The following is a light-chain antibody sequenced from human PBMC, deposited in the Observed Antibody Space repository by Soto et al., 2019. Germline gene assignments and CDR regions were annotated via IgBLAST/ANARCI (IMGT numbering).Light chain of an antibody. V-gene: IGKV3-11*01. J-gene: IGKJ3*01. CDR3: QQRSTWPPVFT. CDR1: QSVSTY. CDR2: DAS. Sequence: EILLTQSPATLSLSPGDRATLSCRASQSVSTYLAWYQQKPGQAPRLLIYDASNRATGIPARFSGSASGTDFTLTISSLEPEDFAVYHCQQRSTWPPVFTFGPGTKIDSK.